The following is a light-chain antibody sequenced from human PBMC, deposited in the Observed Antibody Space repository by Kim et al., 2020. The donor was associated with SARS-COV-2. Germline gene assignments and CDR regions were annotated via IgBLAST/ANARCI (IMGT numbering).Light chain of an antibody. CDR2: DTS. Sequence: SPGERATLSCRASRTVSDTYLAWYQQKPGQAPRLLIFDTSSRATGIPDRFSGCGSGTDFTLSISRLEPEDFAVYYCHQFGSKPHTFGQGTKLEIK. CDR1: RTVSDTY. CDR3: HQFGSKPHT. J-gene: IGKJ2*01. V-gene: IGKV3-20*01.